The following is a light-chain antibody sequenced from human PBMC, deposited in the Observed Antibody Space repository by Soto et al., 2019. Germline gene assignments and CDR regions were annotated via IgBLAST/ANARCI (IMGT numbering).Light chain of an antibody. J-gene: IGKJ5*01. Sequence: DIQMTQSPSSLSASVGDRVTITCRASQTISSWLAWYQQKPGKAPKLLMYAASILQSGVPSRFSGSGSGTDFPLIISSLQPEDFATYYCQQADSFPITFGQGTRLEI. CDR3: QQADSFPIT. CDR1: QTISSW. V-gene: IGKV1-12*01. CDR2: AAS.